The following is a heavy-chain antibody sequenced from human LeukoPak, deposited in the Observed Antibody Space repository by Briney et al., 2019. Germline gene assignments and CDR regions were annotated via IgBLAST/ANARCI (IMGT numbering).Heavy chain of an antibody. D-gene: IGHD5-18*01. Sequence: SETLSLTCTVFGDSISRYHWTWIRQPPGKGLEWIGYIYYSGSTNYNPSLKSRVTISVDTSKNQFSLKLSSVTAADTAVYYCARDQGYSYSGWFDPWGQGTLVTVSS. J-gene: IGHJ5*02. CDR1: GDSISRYH. CDR3: ARDQGYSYSGWFDP. CDR2: IYYSGST. V-gene: IGHV4-59*01.